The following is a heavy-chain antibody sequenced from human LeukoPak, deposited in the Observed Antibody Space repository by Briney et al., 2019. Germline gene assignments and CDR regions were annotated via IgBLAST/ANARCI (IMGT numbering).Heavy chain of an antibody. CDR3: ARALVHYDSSGYDWFDP. V-gene: IGHV1-69*05. Sequence: SAKASCKASGGTFTSYAISWVRQTPGQRLEWVGGIIPIFGAANYTQKFQGRVTITTDESTSTAYMELSSLRSEDTAVYYCARALVHYDSSGYDWFDPWGQGTLVTVSS. J-gene: IGHJ5*02. CDR2: IIPIFGAA. CDR1: GGTFTSYA. D-gene: IGHD3-22*01.